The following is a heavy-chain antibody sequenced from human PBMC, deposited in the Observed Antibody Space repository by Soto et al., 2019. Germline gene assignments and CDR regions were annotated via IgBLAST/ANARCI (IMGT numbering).Heavy chain of an antibody. CDR3: ARSIRPAGGWYVDG. D-gene: IGHD1-20*01. Sequence: SLTMYLTRHSSGSSMSYLCGTWVHPPAGKRLEWIGRKSISTNIDSNASLKGRASISVDTYKNQFSLSLISVTAADTALEDCARSIRPAGGWYVDGWGQGIMVTVSS. CDR1: GSSMSYLC. J-gene: IGHJ4*02. V-gene: IGHV4-4*07. CDR2: KSISTNI.